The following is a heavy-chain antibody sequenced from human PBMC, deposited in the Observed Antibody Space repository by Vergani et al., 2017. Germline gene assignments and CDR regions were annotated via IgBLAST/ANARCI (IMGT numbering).Heavy chain of an antibody. J-gene: IGHJ6*02. D-gene: IGHD3-16*01. CDR2: INHSGST. Sequence: QVQLQQWGAGLLKPSENLSLTCAVYGGSFSGYYWSWIRQPPGKGLGWIGEINHSGSTNYNPSLKSRVTISVDTSKNQFSLKLSSVTAADTAAYYCALYARRPRAYGMDGWGQRTTVVVS. CDR3: ALYARRPRAYGMDG. V-gene: IGHV4-34*01. CDR1: GGSFSGYY.